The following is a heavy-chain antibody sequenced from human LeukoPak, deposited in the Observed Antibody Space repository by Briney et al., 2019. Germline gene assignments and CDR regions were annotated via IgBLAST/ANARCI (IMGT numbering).Heavy chain of an antibody. CDR3: AREPRYNKMRDYFDY. CDR1: GYSISSGYY. V-gene: IGHV4-38-2*02. CDR2: IYHSGST. Sequence: SETLSLACAVSGYSISSGYYWGWIRQPPGKGLEWIGSIYHSGSTYYNPSLKSRVTISVDTSKNQFSLKLSSVTAADTAVYHCAREPRYNKMRDYFDYWGQGTLVTVSS. D-gene: IGHD3-10*01. J-gene: IGHJ4*02.